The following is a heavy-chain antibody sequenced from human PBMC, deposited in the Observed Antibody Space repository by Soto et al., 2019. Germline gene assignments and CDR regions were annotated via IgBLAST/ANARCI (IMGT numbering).Heavy chain of an antibody. CDR2: ISGTGART. CDR1: GFKSVDYA. V-gene: IGHV3-23*01. J-gene: IGHJ4*02. Sequence: GGSLRLSCAASGFKSVDYALGGVRQAPGKGLEWVAAISGTGARTFYDDSVKGRFTISRDNSRSTLYLQMNSLRAEDTAVYHCAKVDGNXXXXGYYFDSXGXGTVVTVSS. CDR3: AKVDGNXXXXGYYFDS. D-gene: IGHD5-12*01.